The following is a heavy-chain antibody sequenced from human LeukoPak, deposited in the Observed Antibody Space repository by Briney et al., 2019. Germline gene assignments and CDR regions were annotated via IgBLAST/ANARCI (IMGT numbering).Heavy chain of an antibody. J-gene: IGHJ4*02. V-gene: IGHV3-7*01. CDR2: IKQDGSEK. Sequence: GGSLRLSCAASGFTFSSYWMSWVRQAPGKGLEWVANIKQDGSEKYYVDSVKGRFTISRDNAKNSLHLQMNSLRAEDTAVYYCARDNPRRPFDYWGQGTLVTVSS. CDR3: ARDNPRRPFDY. D-gene: IGHD1-14*01. CDR1: GFTFSSYW.